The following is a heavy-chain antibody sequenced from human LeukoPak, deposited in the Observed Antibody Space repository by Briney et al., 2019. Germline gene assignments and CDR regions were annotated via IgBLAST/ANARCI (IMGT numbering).Heavy chain of an antibody. CDR1: GGTFSSYA. CDR2: IIPVVDTT. D-gene: IGHD5-18*01. J-gene: IGHJ4*02. CDR3: ARSVLYSYYYFDYFDL. V-gene: IGHV1-69*13. Sequence: ASVTLSCKASGGTFSSYAFNCVRQAPGQGLEWMGSIIPVVDTTNYPQKFQGRVTITADESTSTVYMELSDLTSEDTAVYYCARSVLYSYYYFDYFDLWGQGTLVTVSS.